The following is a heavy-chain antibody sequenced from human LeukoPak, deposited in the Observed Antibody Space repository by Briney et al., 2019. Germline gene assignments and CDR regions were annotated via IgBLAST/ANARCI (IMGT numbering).Heavy chain of an antibody. CDR2: MNPNSGAT. J-gene: IGHJ4*02. V-gene: IGHV1-2*02. D-gene: IGHD2/OR15-2a*01. CDR1: GYTFTAYY. CDR3: ARGHYYADFTFPLHY. Sequence: ASEKVSCKASGYTFTAYYMHWVRQAPGQRPEWLGWMNPNSGATNFAQKFQGRVTMTRDTSITTAYMEMSRLRSDDTAVYYCARGHYYADFTFPLHYWGQGTLVTVSP.